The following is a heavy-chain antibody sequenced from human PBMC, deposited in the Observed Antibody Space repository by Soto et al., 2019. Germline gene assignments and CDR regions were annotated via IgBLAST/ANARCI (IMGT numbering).Heavy chain of an antibody. CDR1: GFTFSRFE. J-gene: IGHJ4*02. D-gene: IGHD3-10*01. Sequence: GGSLRLSCAASGFTFSRFELHWVRQAPGKGLEWISYISSSGSTAYYASSVEGRFTIPRDNANNSVYLQMDSLRAEDTALYYCTRAAWFPYLSFYWGQGALVTVSS. CDR3: TRAAWFPYLSFY. CDR2: ISSSGSTA. V-gene: IGHV3-48*03.